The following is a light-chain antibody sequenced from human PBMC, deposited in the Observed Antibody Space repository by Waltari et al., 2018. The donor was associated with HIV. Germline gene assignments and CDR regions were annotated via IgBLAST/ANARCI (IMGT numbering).Light chain of an antibody. J-gene: IGKJ1*01. CDR1: QGISIW. V-gene: IGKV1-12*01. CDR2: GAS. Sequence: DIRMTQSPSSVSASVGDTVTITCRASQGISIWLAWYQQKPGKAPNLLIYGASSLHSGVPSRFSGNGSGTDFTLTISSLQAEDVAIYYCQQYHTSWTFGQGTKVEIK. CDR3: QQYHTSWT.